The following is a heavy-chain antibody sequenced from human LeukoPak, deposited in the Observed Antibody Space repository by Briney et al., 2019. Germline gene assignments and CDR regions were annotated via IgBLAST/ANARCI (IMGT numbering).Heavy chain of an antibody. CDR3: ARPPRYCSGGSCYSGGFDY. CDR2: KYCSGST. V-gene: IGHV4-39*01. CDR1: GGSISSSSYY. D-gene: IGHD2-15*01. Sequence: WETLSLTCTVSGGSISSSSYYWGWIRQPPGKGLEWIGKKYCSGSTYYNPSLKSRDTIFVDTSKNQFSLKLSSVTAADTAVYYCARPPRYCSGGSCYSGGFDYWGQGTLVTV. J-gene: IGHJ4*02.